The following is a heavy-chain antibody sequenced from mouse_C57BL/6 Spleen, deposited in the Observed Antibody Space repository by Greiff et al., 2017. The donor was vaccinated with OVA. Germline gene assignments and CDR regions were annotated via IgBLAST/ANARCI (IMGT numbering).Heavy chain of an antibody. CDR2: ISSGGSYT. D-gene: IGHD1-1*01. J-gene: IGHJ1*03. Sequence: EVKLMESGGDLVKPGGSLKLSCAASGFTFSSYGMSWVRQTPDKRLEWVATISSGGSYTYYPDSVKGRFTISRDNAKNTLYLQMSSLKSEDTAMYYCARQTVVARGYFDVWGTGTTVTVSS. CDR3: ARQTVVARGYFDV. V-gene: IGHV5-6*01. CDR1: GFTFSSYG.